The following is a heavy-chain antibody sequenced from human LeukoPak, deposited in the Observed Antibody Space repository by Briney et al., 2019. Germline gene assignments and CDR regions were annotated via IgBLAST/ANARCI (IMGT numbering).Heavy chain of an antibody. D-gene: IGHD3-3*01. CDR2: IYYSGST. CDR3: ARGGFLEYINWFDP. Sequence: PSETLSLTCAVYGGSFSGYYWSWIRQPPGKGLEWIGSIYYSGSTYYNPSLKSRVTISVDTSKNQFSLKLSSVTAADTAVYYCARGGFLEYINWFDPWGQGTLVTVSS. CDR1: GGSFSGYY. J-gene: IGHJ5*02. V-gene: IGHV4-34*01.